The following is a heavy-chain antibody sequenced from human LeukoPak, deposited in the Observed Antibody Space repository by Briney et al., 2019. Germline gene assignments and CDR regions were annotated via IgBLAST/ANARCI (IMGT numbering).Heavy chain of an antibody. V-gene: IGHV4-39*07. D-gene: IGHD4-11*01. CDR3: ARGFRTDYSYYYYYMDV. CDR2: IYYSGST. Sequence: SETLSLTCTVSGGSISSSSYYWGWIRQPPGKGLEWIGSIYYSGSTNYNPSLKSRVTISVDTSKNQFSLKLSSVTAADTAVYYCARGFRTDYSYYYYYMDVWGKGTTVTVSS. CDR1: GGSISSSSYY. J-gene: IGHJ6*03.